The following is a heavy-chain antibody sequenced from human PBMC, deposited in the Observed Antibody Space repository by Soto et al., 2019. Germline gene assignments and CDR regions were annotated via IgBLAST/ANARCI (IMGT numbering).Heavy chain of an antibody. Sequence: QVPLVQSGAEVKKPGASVKVSCKASGYTFTSYGISWVRQAPGQGLEWMGWISAYNGNTNYAQKLQGRVTMTTDTSTSTAYMELRSLRSDDTAVYYCARASPSIVATIPLGYWGQGTLVTVSS. CDR1: GYTFTSYG. CDR3: ARASPSIVATIPLGY. V-gene: IGHV1-18*01. J-gene: IGHJ4*02. D-gene: IGHD5-12*01. CDR2: ISAYNGNT.